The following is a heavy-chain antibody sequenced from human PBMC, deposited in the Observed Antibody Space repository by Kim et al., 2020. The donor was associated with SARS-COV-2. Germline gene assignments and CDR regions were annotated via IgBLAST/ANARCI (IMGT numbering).Heavy chain of an antibody. CDR2: IYYAGDT. Sequence: SETLSLTCSVSGGSIRHSSYYWAWIRQPPGKGLECIGAIYYAGDTYYNPSLESRVSMSIDTSKNQFSLKLTSVAAADTAIYYCARLASPEFITIFSGSFDSWGQGARVAVSS. CDR1: GGSIRHSSYY. J-gene: IGHJ5*01. CDR3: ARLASPEFITIFSGSFDS. V-gene: IGHV4-39*01. D-gene: IGHD6-19*01.